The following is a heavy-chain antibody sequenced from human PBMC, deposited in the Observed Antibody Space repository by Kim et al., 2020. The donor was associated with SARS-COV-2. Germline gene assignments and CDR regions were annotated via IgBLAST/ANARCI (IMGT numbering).Heavy chain of an antibody. V-gene: IGHV4-4*02. D-gene: IGHD6-19*01. CDR1: GGSISSSNW. Sequence: SETLSLTCAVSGGSISSSNWWSWVRQPPGKGLEWIGEIYHSGSTNYNPSLKSRVTISVDKSKNQFSLKLSSVTAADTAVYYCARVSRGDSSGWYRYYYYSGMDVWGQGTTVTVSS. CDR2: IYHSGST. CDR3: ARVSRGDSSGWYRYYYYSGMDV. J-gene: IGHJ6*02.